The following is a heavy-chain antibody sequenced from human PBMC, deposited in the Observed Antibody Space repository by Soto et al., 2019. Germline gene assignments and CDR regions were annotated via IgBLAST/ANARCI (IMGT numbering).Heavy chain of an antibody. D-gene: IGHD2-2*01. CDR3: ASVPIWCGSSSCYTEGFDS. J-gene: IGHJ4*02. V-gene: IGHV3-23*01. CDR1: GFVFSDYA. Sequence: EVQLLDSGGGWVQPGGSLRLSCVASGFVFSDYAMSWVRLAPGKGLEWVSAISAGGSDTYYADSVKGRFTVSRVNSESTLYLQMNTLRAEDTAIYYCASVPIWCGSSSCYTEGFDSWGQGTLVTVSS. CDR2: ISAGGSDT.